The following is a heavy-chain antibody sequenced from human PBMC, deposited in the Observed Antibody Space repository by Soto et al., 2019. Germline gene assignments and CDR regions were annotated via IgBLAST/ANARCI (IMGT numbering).Heavy chain of an antibody. CDR2: ISAYNGNT. CDR1: GYTFTSYG. J-gene: IGHJ4*02. D-gene: IGHD3-10*01. CDR3: AGWWFGEFVYQFDY. Sequence: QVQLVQSGAEVKKPGASVKVSCKPSGYTFTSYGITWVRQAPGQGLEWMGWISAYNGNTNYAQKFQGRVTMTTDTSTSTAYMELRSLGSEDTAVYYCAGWWFGEFVYQFDYWGQGTLVTVSS. V-gene: IGHV1-18*01.